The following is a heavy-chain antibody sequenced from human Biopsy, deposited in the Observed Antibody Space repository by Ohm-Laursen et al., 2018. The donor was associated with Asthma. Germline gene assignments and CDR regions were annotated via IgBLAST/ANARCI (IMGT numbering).Heavy chain of an antibody. J-gene: IGHJ1*01. D-gene: IGHD3-3*01. CDR1: GFNFGAYC. V-gene: IGHV3-7*01. CDR3: ARTFHFWSPYHAEHFQL. CDR2: IKHDGTEK. Sequence: GSLRLSCAAPGFNFGAYCMHWVRQAPGQGLEWVGIIKHDGTEKNHVDSLKGRFTISRDNAKNLLFLQMNSLRAEDTAVYYCARTFHFWSPYHAEHFQLWGQGTMVTVSS.